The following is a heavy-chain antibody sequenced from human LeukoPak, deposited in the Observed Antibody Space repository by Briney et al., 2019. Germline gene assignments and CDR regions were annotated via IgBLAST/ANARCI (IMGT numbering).Heavy chain of an antibody. Sequence: GGSLRLSCAASGFTLRDNYVSWVPRSRGQAVEWVTIIYTGGRTSYADSVKPLCSISRHQYKNTVYLQMNNLRVEDTAFYYCARAVSTVEGIDGFGPWGQGTLVIVSS. V-gene: IGHV3-53*01. J-gene: IGHJ5*02. CDR3: ARAVSTVEGIDGFGP. CDR2: IYTGGRT. D-gene: IGHD4-17*01. CDR1: GFTLRDNY.